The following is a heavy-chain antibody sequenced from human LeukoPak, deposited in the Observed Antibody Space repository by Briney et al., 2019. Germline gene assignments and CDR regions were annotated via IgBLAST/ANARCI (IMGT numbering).Heavy chain of an antibody. Sequence: SETLSLTCTVSGGSISSYYWSWIRQPPGKGLEWMGYIYYSGSTNYNPSLKSRVTISVDTSKNQFSLKLSSVTAADTAVYYCAREGSSYIGGAFDIWGQGTMVTVSS. CDR3: AREGSSYIGGAFDI. CDR2: IYYSGST. V-gene: IGHV4-59*01. J-gene: IGHJ3*02. D-gene: IGHD1-26*01. CDR1: GGSISSYY.